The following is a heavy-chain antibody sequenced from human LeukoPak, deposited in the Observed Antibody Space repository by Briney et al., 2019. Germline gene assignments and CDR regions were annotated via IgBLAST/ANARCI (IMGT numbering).Heavy chain of an antibody. D-gene: IGHD2-2*02. CDR3: ATRRPDTYNFDY. J-gene: IGHJ4*02. CDR1: GFTFDDCA. V-gene: IGHV3-23*01. Sequence: PGRSLRLSCAASGFTFDDCAMHWVRQAPGKGLEWVSAISGSGGSTYYADSVKGRFTISRDNSKNTLYLQMNSLRAEDTAVYYCATRRPDTYNFDYWGQGALVTVSS. CDR2: ISGSGGST.